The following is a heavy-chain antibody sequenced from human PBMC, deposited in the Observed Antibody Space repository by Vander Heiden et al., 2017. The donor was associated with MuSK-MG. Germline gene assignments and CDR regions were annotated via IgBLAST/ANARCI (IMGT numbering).Heavy chain of an antibody. CDR3: AKSAMGPYYYGMDV. CDR1: GFTFSSYA. V-gene: IGHV3-23*01. J-gene: IGHJ6*02. D-gene: IGHD3-16*01. CDR2: ISGSGGGT. Sequence: EVQLLESGGGLVQPGGSLRLSCAASGFTFSSYAMSWVRQAPGKGLEWVSGISGSGGGTYYADSVKGRFTISRDNSKNTLFLQMNSLRAEDTAVYYCAKSAMGPYYYGMDVWGQGTTVTVS.